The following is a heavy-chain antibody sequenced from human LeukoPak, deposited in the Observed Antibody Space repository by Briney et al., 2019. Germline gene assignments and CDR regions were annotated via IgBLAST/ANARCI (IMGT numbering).Heavy chain of an antibody. Sequence: GGSLRLSCAASGFTFSDYYMSWIRQAPGKGLEWVSYISSSSSYTNYADSVKGRFTIPRDNAKNSLYLQMNSLRAEDTAVYYCARPGIAAAGRQGYFDLWGRGTLVTVSS. CDR2: ISSSSSYT. J-gene: IGHJ2*01. D-gene: IGHD6-13*01. V-gene: IGHV3-11*06. CDR1: GFTFSDYY. CDR3: ARPGIAAAGRQGYFDL.